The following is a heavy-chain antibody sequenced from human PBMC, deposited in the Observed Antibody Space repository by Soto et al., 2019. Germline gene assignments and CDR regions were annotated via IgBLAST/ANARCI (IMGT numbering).Heavy chain of an antibody. V-gene: IGHV3-7*01. D-gene: IGHD2-2*01. CDR2: IKEDGSEE. J-gene: IGHJ4*02. CDR3: ATAISSTFSNFDY. Sequence: EVQLVQSGGDLVQPGGSLRLSCVASGFTFSTYWMTWVRQAPGMGLEWVAGIKEDGSEEVYVDSVKGRFSISRDNAKTSLYLQLYSLSAEDTAVYYCATAISSTFSNFDYWGQGSLVTVSS. CDR1: GFTFSTYW.